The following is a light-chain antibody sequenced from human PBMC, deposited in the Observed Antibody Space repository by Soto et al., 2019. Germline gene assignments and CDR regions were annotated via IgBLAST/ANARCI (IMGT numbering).Light chain of an antibody. CDR1: QSISSW. V-gene: IGKV1-5*01. Sequence: DIQMTQSPSTLSASVGDRVTITCRASQSISSWLAWYQQKPGKAPKLLIYDASSLESGVPSRFSGSGSGTEFALAISRLQPDDFATYYCQQYNSYSPTVGQGTKVEIK. J-gene: IGKJ1*01. CDR3: QQYNSYSPT. CDR2: DAS.